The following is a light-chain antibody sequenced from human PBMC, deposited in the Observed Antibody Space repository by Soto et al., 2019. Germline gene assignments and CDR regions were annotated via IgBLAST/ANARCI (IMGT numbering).Light chain of an antibody. V-gene: IGLV2-8*01. CDR1: NNDVGGSNY. J-gene: IGLJ3*02. CDR3: GSSAGGDTVL. CDR2: DVN. Sequence: QSVLTQPPSASGSPGQSVTISCTGTNNDVGGSNYVSWYQQYPGKAPKLMIYDVNKRPSGVHDHSAASKSGNTASLTVSGLQPEDEADYYCGSSAGGDTVLFGGGNKVTVL.